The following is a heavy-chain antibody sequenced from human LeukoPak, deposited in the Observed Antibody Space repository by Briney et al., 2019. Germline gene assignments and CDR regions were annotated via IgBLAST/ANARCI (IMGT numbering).Heavy chain of an antibody. CDR3: ARGHYDFWSGYFNY. V-gene: IGHV4-59*01. CDR1: GGSISSYY. D-gene: IGHD3-3*01. Sequence: AKPSETLSLTCTVSGGSISSYYWSWIRQPPGKGLEWIGYIYYSGSTNYNPSLKSRVTISVDTSKNQFSLKLSSVTAADTAVYYCARGHYDFWSGYFNYWGQGTLVTVSS. CDR2: IYYSGST. J-gene: IGHJ4*02.